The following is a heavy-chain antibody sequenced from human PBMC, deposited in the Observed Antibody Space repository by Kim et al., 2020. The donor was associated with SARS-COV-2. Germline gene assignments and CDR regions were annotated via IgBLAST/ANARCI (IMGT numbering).Heavy chain of an antibody. J-gene: IGHJ4*02. D-gene: IGHD6-13*01. V-gene: IGHV6-1*01. Sequence: SVKSRITINPDTSKNQFSLQLNSVTPEDTAVYYCAREWPIAAAGTGALDYWGQGTLVTVSS. CDR3: AREWPIAAAGTGALDY.